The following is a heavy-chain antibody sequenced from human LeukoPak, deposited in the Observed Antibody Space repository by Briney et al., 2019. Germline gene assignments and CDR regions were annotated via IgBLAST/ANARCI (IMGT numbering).Heavy chain of an antibody. Sequence: GGSLRLSCAASGFSFSGYGMHWVRQAPGKGLEWVAFIRYDGSNKYYADSVKGRFTISRDNSKNTLYLQMNSLRAEDTAVYYCAKGQRSYDILTGYWPKVYYYYGMDVWGQGTTVTVSS. CDR3: AKGQRSYDILTGYWPKVYYYYGMDV. V-gene: IGHV3-30*02. CDR1: GFSFSGYG. J-gene: IGHJ6*02. D-gene: IGHD3-9*01. CDR2: IRYDGSNK.